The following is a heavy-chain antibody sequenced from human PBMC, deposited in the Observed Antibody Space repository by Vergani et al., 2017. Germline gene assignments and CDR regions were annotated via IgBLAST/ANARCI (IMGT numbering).Heavy chain of an antibody. V-gene: IGHV3-33*01. CDR2: IWYDGSNK. Sequence: QVQLVESGGGVVQPGRSLRLSCAASGFTFSSYGMHWVRQAPGKGLEWVAVIWYDGSNKYYADSVKGRFTISRDNSKNTLYLQMNSLRAEDTAVYYCARDLRGLVIDFDYWGQRTLVTVSS. CDR1: GFTFSSYG. J-gene: IGHJ4*02. CDR3: ARDLRGLVIDFDY. D-gene: IGHD1-26*01.